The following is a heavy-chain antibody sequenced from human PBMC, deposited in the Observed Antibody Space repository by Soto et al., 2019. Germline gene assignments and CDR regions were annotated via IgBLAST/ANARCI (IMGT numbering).Heavy chain of an antibody. V-gene: IGHV3-11*05. Sequence: SGGSLRLSCAVSGFTFSDYYMTWIRQAPGKGLEWVSYISSSTSHTNYADSVKGRFTISRDNAKNSLFLQMNSLRAEDTAVYYCARGRGAAADYFDFWSQGTLVTVSS. J-gene: IGHJ4*02. CDR1: GFTFSDYY. CDR3: ARGRGAAADYFDF. CDR2: ISSSTSHT. D-gene: IGHD6-13*01.